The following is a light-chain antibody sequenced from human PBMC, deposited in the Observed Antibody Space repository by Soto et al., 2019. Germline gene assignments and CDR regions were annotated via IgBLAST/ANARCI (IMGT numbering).Light chain of an antibody. CDR3: SSYTSSSTWV. CDR2: DVS. V-gene: IGLV2-14*01. CDR1: SSDVGGYNY. Sequence: QSALTQPASVSGSPGQSITISCTGTSSDVGGYNYVSWYQQHPGKAPKLLIYDVSNLPSGVFNRFSGSKSGNTASLTIYGLQAEDEADYYCSSYTSSSTWVFGGGTKVTVL. J-gene: IGLJ3*02.